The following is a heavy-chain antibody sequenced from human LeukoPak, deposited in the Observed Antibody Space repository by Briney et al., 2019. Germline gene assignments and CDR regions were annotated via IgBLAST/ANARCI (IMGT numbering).Heavy chain of an antibody. J-gene: IGHJ4*02. CDR3: ARTYYDISGYFPNYFDY. Sequence: SETLSLTCTVSGDSISSRSYYWGWIRQPPGKGLEWIGSIYYSGSTNYNPSLKSRVTISVDTSTNQFSLELSSVTAADTAVYYCARTYYDISGYFPNYFDYWGPGTLVTVSS. V-gene: IGHV4-39*07. CDR1: GDSISSRSYY. CDR2: IYYSGST. D-gene: IGHD3-22*01.